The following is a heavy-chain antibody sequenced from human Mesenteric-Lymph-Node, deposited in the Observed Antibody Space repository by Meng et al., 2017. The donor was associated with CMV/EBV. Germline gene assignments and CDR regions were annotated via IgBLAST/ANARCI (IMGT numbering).Heavy chain of an antibody. V-gene: IGHV1-2*02. CDR1: GYTFTSYD. J-gene: IGHJ3*02. D-gene: IGHD2-2*01. Sequence: ASVKVSCKASGYTFTSYDINWVRQAPGQGLEWMGWINPNSGGTNYAQKFQGRVTMTRDTSISTAYMELSRLRSDDTAVYYCARGYCSSTSCYRAFDIWGQGTMVTVSS. CDR3: ARGYCSSTSCYRAFDI. CDR2: INPNSGGT.